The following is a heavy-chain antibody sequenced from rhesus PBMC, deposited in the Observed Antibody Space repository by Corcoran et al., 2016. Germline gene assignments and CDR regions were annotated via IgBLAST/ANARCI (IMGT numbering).Heavy chain of an antibody. Sequence: EVQLVESGGGLVQPGGSLRLSCEASGFTFINYYMHWFPKTQGKGLEWVGLIKNKPNSYTTEYAAAVKGRFTISRDDSKTTLYLQMSSLKTEDTALYYCTKHSLGLDSWGQGVVVTVSS. CDR2: IKNKPNSYTT. V-gene: IGHV3-20*01. CDR3: TKHSLGLDS. CDR1: GFTFINYY. J-gene: IGHJ6*01.